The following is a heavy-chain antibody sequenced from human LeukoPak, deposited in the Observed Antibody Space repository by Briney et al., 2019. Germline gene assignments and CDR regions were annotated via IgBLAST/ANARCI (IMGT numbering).Heavy chain of an antibody. CDR2: IYYSGTT. V-gene: IGHV4-59*08. J-gene: IGHJ4*02. CDR1: GGSITGYH. CDR3: ARLKAVTGSCDYFDY. Sequence: KPSETLSLTCSVSGGSITGYHWSWIRQPPGKGLEWIGYIYYSGTTNYNPSLKSRVIISVDTSKNQFALRLSSVTAADTAVYYCARLKAVTGSCDYFDYWGQGTLVSVSS. D-gene: IGHD6-19*01.